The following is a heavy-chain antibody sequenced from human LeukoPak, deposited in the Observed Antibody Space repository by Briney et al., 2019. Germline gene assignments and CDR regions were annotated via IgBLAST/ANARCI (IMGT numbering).Heavy chain of an antibody. J-gene: IGHJ4*02. CDR1: SGSLFNNNW. CDR3: AREEVYSSSWYELGRAFFDY. CDR2: IFNSGST. V-gene: IGHV4-4*02. D-gene: IGHD6-13*01. Sequence: SETLSLTCTVSSGSLFNNNWWSGGRQPPGKGLEWIGQIFNSGSTSYSPSLKSRVTISMDKSKNQISLRLTSVTAADTAVYYCAREEVYSSSWYELGRAFFDYWGQGTLVTVSS.